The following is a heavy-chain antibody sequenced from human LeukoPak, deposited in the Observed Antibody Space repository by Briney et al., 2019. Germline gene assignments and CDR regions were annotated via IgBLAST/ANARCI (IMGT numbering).Heavy chain of an antibody. J-gene: IGHJ5*02. D-gene: IGHD3-10*01. Sequence: GGSLRLSCAASGFTVSSNYMSWVRQAPGKGLEWVSVIYSGGSTYYADSVKGRFTISRDNSKNTLYLQMNSLRAEDTAVYYCARHREFYYYGTASYYIGWFDPWGQGTLVSVSS. CDR2: IYSGGST. CDR3: ARHREFYYYGTASYYIGWFDP. V-gene: IGHV3-66*04. CDR1: GFTVSSNY.